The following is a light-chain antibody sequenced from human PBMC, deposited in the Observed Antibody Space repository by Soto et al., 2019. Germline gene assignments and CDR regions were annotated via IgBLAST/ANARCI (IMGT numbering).Light chain of an antibody. CDR3: QQRSNWQGAT. V-gene: IGKV3-11*01. J-gene: IGKJ4*01. Sequence: PGERATLSCMSSQSVSSYVAWYQQKAGQSPRLLIYDASNRATGIPARFSGSGSGTDFTLTISSLEPEDFAVYYCQQRSNWQGATFGGGTKVDIK. CDR2: DAS. CDR1: QSVSSY.